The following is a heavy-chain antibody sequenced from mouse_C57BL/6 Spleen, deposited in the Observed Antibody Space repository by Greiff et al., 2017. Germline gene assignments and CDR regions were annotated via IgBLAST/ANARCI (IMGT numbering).Heavy chain of an antibody. Sequence: QVQLQQPGAELVRPGSSVKLSCKASGYTFTSYWMHWVKQRPIQGLEWIGNIDPSDSDTHYNQKFKDKATLTVDKSSSTAYMQLSSLTSEDSAVYYCARSYGSPYFDYWGQGTTLTVSS. D-gene: IGHD2-1*01. CDR2: IDPSDSDT. V-gene: IGHV1-52*01. CDR1: GYTFTSYW. J-gene: IGHJ2*01. CDR3: ARSYGSPYFDY.